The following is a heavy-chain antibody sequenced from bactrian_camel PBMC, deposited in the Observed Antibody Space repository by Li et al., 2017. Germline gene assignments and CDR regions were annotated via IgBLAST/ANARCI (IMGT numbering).Heavy chain of an antibody. V-gene: IGHV3S6*01. CDR2: ISRDESGI. J-gene: IGHJ4*01. D-gene: IGHD1*01. CDR1: GFTFSTSD. CDR3: VKGENRWEAEFHF. Sequence: HVQLVESGGTLVKPGGSLRITCVASGFTFSTSDMMWVRQAPGKGLEWVSLISRDESGIYYKQNVKGRFIVSRDNAKNTLYLQLNSLKTEDSAMYYCVKGENRWEAEFHFYGQGTQVTVS.